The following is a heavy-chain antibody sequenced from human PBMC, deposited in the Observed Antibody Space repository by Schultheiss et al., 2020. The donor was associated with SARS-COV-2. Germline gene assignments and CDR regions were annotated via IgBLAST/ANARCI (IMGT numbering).Heavy chain of an antibody. J-gene: IGHJ4*02. CDR1: GGTFSSHV. CDR2: IIPILDTA. V-gene: IGHV1-69*13. D-gene: IGHD3-3*01. Sequence: SVKVSCKASGGTFSSHVVSWVRQAPGQGLEWMGGIIPILDTATYAQKFQGRVTITADESTNTAYMELSSLRSEDTAVYYCARAGITIFGVVTHFDYWGQGTLVTVSS. CDR3: ARAGITIFGVVTHFDY.